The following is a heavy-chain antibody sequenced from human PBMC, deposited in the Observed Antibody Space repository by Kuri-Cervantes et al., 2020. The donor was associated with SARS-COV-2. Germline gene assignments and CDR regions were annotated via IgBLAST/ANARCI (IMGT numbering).Heavy chain of an antibody. CDR2: IDCDVDK. D-gene: IGHD4-11*01. CDR1: GFSPTTTGMC. CDR3: VRVRAATVIADY. J-gene: IGHJ4*02. V-gene: IGHV2-70*11. Sequence: SGPTLVKPTHTLTLTCTFSGFSPTTTGMCVAWIRQPPGKALEWLARIDCDVDKYYKTSLNTRISISKDTSKDQVVLTMTNMDPVDPATFYCVRVRAATVIADYWGQGTLVTVSS.